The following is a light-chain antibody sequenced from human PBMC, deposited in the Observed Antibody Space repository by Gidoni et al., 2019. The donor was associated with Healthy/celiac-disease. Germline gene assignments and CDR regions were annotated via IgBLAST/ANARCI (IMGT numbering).Light chain of an antibody. J-gene: IGKJ3*01. V-gene: IGKV3-11*01. Sequence: VLTQSPATLSLSPGESATLTCRASQSVSSYLAWYQQKPGQAPRLLIYDAANRATGIPARFSGSGAGTDVTLTISSLEPEDFAVYYCQQRSNWPPFTFGPGTKVDIK. CDR3: QQRSNWPPFT. CDR1: QSVSSY. CDR2: DAA.